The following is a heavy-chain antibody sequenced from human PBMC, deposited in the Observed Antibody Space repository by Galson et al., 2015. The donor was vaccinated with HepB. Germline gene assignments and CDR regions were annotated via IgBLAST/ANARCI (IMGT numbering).Heavy chain of an antibody. J-gene: IGHJ3*01. CDR3: AKDDMESPYGGYALDV. CDR2: ISGSGGST. Sequence: SLRLSCAAPGFPFRSYGMTWVRQAPGKGLEWVSSISGSGGSTYYADSVKGRVTIARDNSKNTLYLQMNRLRVEDTAVYYCAKDDMESPYGGYALDVWGQGTMVTVSS. V-gene: IGHV3-23*01. D-gene: IGHD4/OR15-4a*01. CDR1: GFPFRSYG.